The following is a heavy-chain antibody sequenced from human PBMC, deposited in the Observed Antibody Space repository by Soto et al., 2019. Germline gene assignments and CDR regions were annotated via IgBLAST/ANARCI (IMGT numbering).Heavy chain of an antibody. CDR1: GYPFTNFY. CDR3: ARADYYGSSGYHLDY. V-gene: IGHV1-46*01. J-gene: IGHJ4*02. D-gene: IGHD3-22*01. Sequence: QVQVAQSGAEVKRPGASVKVSCWASGYPFTNFYIHWVRLAPGQGLEWMGIINPSGGSTAYAQKFLGRVTMTRDTSTSTVYMEVSSLRSEDTAVYYCARADYYGSSGYHLDYWGQGTLVTVSS. CDR2: INPSGGST.